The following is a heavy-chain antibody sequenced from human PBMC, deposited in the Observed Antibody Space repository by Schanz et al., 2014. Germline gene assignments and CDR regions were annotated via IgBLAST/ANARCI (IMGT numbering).Heavy chain of an antibody. V-gene: IGHV3-20*04. CDR1: GFGFDDYA. CDR2: INWNGGST. CDR3: AKVAPAATYLDS. D-gene: IGHD2-2*01. J-gene: IGHJ4*02. Sequence: VQLVESGGSVVQPGRSLRLSCAASGFGFDDYAMSWVRQAPGKGLEWVSGINWNGGSTGYADSVKGRFTISRDNAKNSLFLQMNSLSAEDTAVYYCAKVAPAATYLDSWGLGTLVTVSS.